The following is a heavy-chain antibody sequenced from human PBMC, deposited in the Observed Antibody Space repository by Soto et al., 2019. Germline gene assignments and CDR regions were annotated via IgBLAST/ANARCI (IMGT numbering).Heavy chain of an antibody. CDR1: GFTFSSYA. V-gene: IGHV3-64*02. CDR3: ARGGYSTFFDAFDI. D-gene: IGHD6-13*01. Sequence: GGSLRLSCAASGFTFSSYAMHWVRQAPGKGLEYVSVISSNGGSTYYADSVKGRFTISRDNSKNTLYLQMGSLRAEDMAVYYCARGGYSTFFDAFDIWGQGTMVTVSS. J-gene: IGHJ3*02. CDR2: ISSNGGST.